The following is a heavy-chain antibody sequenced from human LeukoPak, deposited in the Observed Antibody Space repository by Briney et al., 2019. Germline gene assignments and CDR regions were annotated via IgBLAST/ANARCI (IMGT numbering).Heavy chain of an antibody. CDR1: GGTFSSYA. CDR2: IIPIFGTA. D-gene: IGHD3-22*01. Sequence: GSSVKVSCKASGGTFSSYAISWVRQAPGQGLEWMGRIIPIFGTANYAQKFQGRVTITTDESTSTAYMGLGSLRSEDTAVYYCARVGYDSSGYYSYFDYWGQGTLVTVSS. CDR3: ARVGYDSSGYYSYFDY. V-gene: IGHV1-69*05. J-gene: IGHJ4*02.